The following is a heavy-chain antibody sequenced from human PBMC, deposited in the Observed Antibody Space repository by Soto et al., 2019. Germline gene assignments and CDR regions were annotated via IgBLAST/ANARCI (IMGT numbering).Heavy chain of an antibody. CDR1: GGSIISTSSY. CDR3: ARHLDYYDSSSYFDH. CDR2: IYYTGST. Sequence: SETLSLTCTVSGGSIISTSSYWVWIRQPPGKGLEWIATIYYTGSTYYNPSLKSRVTISVDTSENQFSLKLYSVTAADTAVFYCARHLDYYDSSSYFDHWGQGTLVTVSS. J-gene: IGHJ4*02. V-gene: IGHV4-39*01. D-gene: IGHD3-22*01.